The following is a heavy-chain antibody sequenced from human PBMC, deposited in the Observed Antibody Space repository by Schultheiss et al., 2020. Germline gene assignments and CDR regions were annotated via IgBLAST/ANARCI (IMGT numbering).Heavy chain of an antibody. Sequence: LRLSCTVSGGSISSGGYYWSWIRQHPGKGLEWIGYIYYSGSTYYNPSLKSRVTISVDTSKNQFSLKLSSVTAADTAVYYCARYGFRDQFDYWGQGTLVTVSS. J-gene: IGHJ4*02. D-gene: IGHD3-10*01. V-gene: IGHV4-31*03. CDR2: IYYSGST. CDR1: GGSISSGGYY. CDR3: ARYGFRDQFDY.